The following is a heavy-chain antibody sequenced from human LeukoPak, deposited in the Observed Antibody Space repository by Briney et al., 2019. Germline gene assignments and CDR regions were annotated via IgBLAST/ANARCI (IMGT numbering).Heavy chain of an antibody. V-gene: IGHV6-1*01. J-gene: IGHJ4*02. CDR3: ARGRYSGYDWGFDHFDY. D-gene: IGHD5-12*01. CDR1: GDSVSSNSAA. Sequence: SQTLSLTCAISGDSVSSNSAAWNWIRQSPSRGLEWLGRTYYRSEWYNDYAVSVKSRITINPDTSKNQFSLQLNSVTPEDTAVYYCARGRYSGYDWGFDHFDYWGQGTLVTVSS. CDR2: TYYRSEWYN.